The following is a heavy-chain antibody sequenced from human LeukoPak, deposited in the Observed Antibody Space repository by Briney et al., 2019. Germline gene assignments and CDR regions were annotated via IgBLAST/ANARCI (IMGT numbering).Heavy chain of an antibody. CDR2: ISYIGST. V-gene: IGHV4-59*12. CDR1: GGSISSSY. Sequence: SETLSLTCTVSGGSISSSYWSWIRQPPGKGLEWIGYISYIGSTNYNPSLKSRVTVSVDTSRNQFSLKLSSVTAADTAVYYCARVTMSSWDAFDIWGQGTMVTVSS. CDR3: ARVTMSSWDAFDI. D-gene: IGHD3-10*02. J-gene: IGHJ3*02.